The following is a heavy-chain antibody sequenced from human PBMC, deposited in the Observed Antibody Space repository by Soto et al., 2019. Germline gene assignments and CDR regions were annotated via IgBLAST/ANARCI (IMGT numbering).Heavy chain of an antibody. V-gene: IGHV3-30*18. J-gene: IGHJ4*02. Sequence: GGSLRLSCAASGFTFSSYGMHWVRQAPGKGLGWVAVISYDGSNKYYADSVKGRFTISRDNSKNTLYLQMNSLRAEDTAVYYCAKDEDGDILTGSSLDYWGQGTLVTVSS. CDR1: GFTFSSYG. CDR3: AKDEDGDILTGSSLDY. D-gene: IGHD3-9*01. CDR2: ISYDGSNK.